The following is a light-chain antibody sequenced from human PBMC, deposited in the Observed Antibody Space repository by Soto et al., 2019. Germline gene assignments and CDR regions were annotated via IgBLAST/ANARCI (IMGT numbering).Light chain of an antibody. Sequence: EIVMTQSPATLSVSPGERATLSCRTSLSVSVYLDWYQQKPGQTPKVLIYRASTRATGIPDRFSGSGSGTDFTLTISRLEPEDFAVYYCQQFSSYPLTFGGGTKVDI. J-gene: IGKJ4*01. CDR3: QQFSSYPLT. CDR2: RAS. CDR1: LSVSVY. V-gene: IGKV3D-15*01.